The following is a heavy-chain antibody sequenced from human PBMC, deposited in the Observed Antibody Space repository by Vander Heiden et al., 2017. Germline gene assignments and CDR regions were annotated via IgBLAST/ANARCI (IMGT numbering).Heavy chain of an antibody. CDR3: ARSEDKGYPNWFDP. D-gene: IGHD6-13*01. Sequence: QVQLVESGGGVVQPGRPLRLSGAASGFLSGSWGWHGVRQAAGEGLEWVAVIWYEGSNKYYADSVKGRFTISRDNSKNTLYLQMNSLRAEDTAVYYCARSEDKGYPNWFDPWGQGTLVTVSS. V-gene: IGHV3-33*08. J-gene: IGHJ5*02. CDR2: IWYEGSNK. CDR1: GFLSGSWG.